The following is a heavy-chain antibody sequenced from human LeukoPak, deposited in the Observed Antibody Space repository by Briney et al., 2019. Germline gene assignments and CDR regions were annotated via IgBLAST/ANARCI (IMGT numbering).Heavy chain of an antibody. CDR2: IYYSGST. Sequence: SETLSLTCTVSGGSISSGGYYWSWIRQHPGTGLEWIGYIYYSGSTYYNPSLKSRVTISVDTSKNQFSLKLSSVTAADTAVYYCARDRVNYYDRTRVTQFDLWGRGTLVTVSS. D-gene: IGHD3-22*01. CDR3: ARDRVNYYDRTRVTQFDL. V-gene: IGHV4-31*03. J-gene: IGHJ2*01. CDR1: GGSISSGGYY.